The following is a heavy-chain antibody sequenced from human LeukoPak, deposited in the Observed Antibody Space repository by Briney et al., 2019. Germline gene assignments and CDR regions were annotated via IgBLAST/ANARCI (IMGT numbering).Heavy chain of an antibody. CDR1: GYTFTSYD. CDR2: MNPNSGNT. D-gene: IGHD3-3*01. Sequence: ASVKVSCKASGYTFTSYDINWVRQATGQGLEWMGWMNPNSGNTGYAQKFQGRVTMTEDTSTDTAYMELSSLRSEDTAVYYCATLQPTITIFGVVIMPHYYYYGMDVWGQGTTVTVSS. CDR3: ATLQPTITIFGVVIMPHYYYYGMDV. J-gene: IGHJ6*02. V-gene: IGHV1-8*01.